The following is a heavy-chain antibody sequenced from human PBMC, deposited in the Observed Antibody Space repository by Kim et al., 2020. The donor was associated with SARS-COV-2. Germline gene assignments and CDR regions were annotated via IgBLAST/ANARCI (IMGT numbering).Heavy chain of an antibody. CDR1: GGSISSSNW. V-gene: IGHV4-4*02. Sequence: SETLSLTCAVSGGSISSSNWWSWVRQPPGKGLEWIGEIYHSGSTNYNPSLKSRVTISVDKSKNQFSLKLSSVTAADTAVYYCARVSAYYDFWSGYYSYFYFDYWGQGTLVTVSS. J-gene: IGHJ4*02. D-gene: IGHD3-3*01. CDR2: IYHSGST. CDR3: ARVSAYYDFWSGYYSYFYFDY.